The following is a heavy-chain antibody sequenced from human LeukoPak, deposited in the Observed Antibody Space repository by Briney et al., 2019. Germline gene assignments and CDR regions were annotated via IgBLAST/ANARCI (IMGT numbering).Heavy chain of an antibody. CDR3: ARDHCSGGSCYVDPGDYYYMDV. Sequence: GASVKVSCKASGYTFTSYYMHWVRQAPGQGLEWMGIINPSGGSTSYAQKFRGRVTMTRDTSTSTVYMELSSLRSEDTAVYYCARDHCSGGSCYVDPGDYYYMDVWGKGTTVTVSS. D-gene: IGHD2-15*01. V-gene: IGHV1-46*01. CDR1: GYTFTSYY. CDR2: INPSGGST. J-gene: IGHJ6*03.